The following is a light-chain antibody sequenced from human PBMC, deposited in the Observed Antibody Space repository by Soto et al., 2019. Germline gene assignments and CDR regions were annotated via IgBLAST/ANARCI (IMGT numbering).Light chain of an antibody. Sequence: EIVLTQSPGTLSLSPGERATLSCRASQSVSSSYLAWYQQKPGQAPRLLIYVASSRAPGIPDRLSGSGSGRDFSLTISRLEPEEFAVYYCQQYGSSPWTFGQGAKVEIK. V-gene: IGKV3-20*01. CDR1: QSVSSSY. J-gene: IGKJ1*01. CDR3: QQYGSSPWT. CDR2: VAS.